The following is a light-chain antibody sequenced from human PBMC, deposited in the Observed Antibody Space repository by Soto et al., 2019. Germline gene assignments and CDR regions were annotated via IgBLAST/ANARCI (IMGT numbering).Light chain of an antibody. CDR3: IAYTGSSASYV. CDR1: SSDIGTYNH. J-gene: IGLJ1*01. Sequence: QSALTQPASVSGSPGQSITISCSGTSSDIGTYNHVAWYQQFPGKSPKLTIYEVSSRPSVVSSRFSGSKSGNTAFLTISGLQPQDEADYYCIAYTGSSASYVFGSGTKVTVL. CDR2: EVS. V-gene: IGLV2-14*01.